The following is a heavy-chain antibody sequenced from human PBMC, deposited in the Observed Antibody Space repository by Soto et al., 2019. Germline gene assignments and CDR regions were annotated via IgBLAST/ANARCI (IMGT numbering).Heavy chain of an antibody. D-gene: IGHD2-8*01. CDR1: GYTLTELS. CDR3: ATAEKLMVYAWAPRHY. J-gene: IGHJ4*02. V-gene: IGHV1-24*01. Sequence: ASVKVSCKVSGYTLTELSMHWVRQAPGKGLEWMGGFDPEDGETIYAQKFQGRVTMTEDTSTDTAYMELSSLRSEDTAVYYCATAEKLMVYAWAPRHYWGQGTLVTVSS. CDR2: FDPEDGET.